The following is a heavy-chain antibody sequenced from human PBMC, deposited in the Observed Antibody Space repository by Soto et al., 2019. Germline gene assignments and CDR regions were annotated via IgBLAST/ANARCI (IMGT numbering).Heavy chain of an antibody. Sequence: EVQLLESGGGLVQPGGSLRLSCAASGFTFSSYAMSWVRQAPGKGLEWVSAISGSGGSTYYADSVKGRFTISRNNSKNALYLQMPCLRARNTAVYYCAKEGEREGYCYCDSWGQRTLVTVSS. J-gene: IGHJ4*02. V-gene: IGHV3-23*01. CDR2: ISGSGGST. D-gene: IGHD2-15*01. CDR3: AKEGEREGYCYCDS. CDR1: GFTFSSYA.